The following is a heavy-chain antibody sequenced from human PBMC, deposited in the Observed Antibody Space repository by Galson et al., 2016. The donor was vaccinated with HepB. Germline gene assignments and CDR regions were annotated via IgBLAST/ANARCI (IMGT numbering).Heavy chain of an antibody. CDR1: GFTFSNYA. CDR2: ISARGAST. D-gene: IGHD5-24*01. V-gene: IGHV3-23*01. Sequence: SLRLSCAASGFTFSNYAMTWVRQAPGKGLEWVSAISARGASTYYADSVRGRFTISRDNSKDTVYLQMNSLRAEDTALYYCAKGLERMDVWGKGTTVTVSS. CDR3: AKGLERMDV. J-gene: IGHJ6*04.